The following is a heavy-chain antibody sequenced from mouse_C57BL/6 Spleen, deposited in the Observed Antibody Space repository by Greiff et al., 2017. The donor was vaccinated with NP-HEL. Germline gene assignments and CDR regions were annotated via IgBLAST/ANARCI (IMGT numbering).Heavy chain of an antibody. CDR3: ARGEDYFAY. V-gene: IGHV3-6*01. CDR1: GYSITSGYY. Sequence: EVQLQESGPGLVKPSQSLSLTCSVTGYSITSGYYWNWIRQFPGNKLEWMGYISYDGSNNYNPSLKNRISITRDTSKNQFFLKLNSVTTEDTATYYCARGEDYFAYWGQGTLVTVSA. D-gene: IGHD2-4*01. J-gene: IGHJ3*01. CDR2: ISYDGSN.